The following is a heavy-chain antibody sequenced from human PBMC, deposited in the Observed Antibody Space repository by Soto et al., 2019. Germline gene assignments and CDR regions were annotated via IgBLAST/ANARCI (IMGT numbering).Heavy chain of an antibody. Sequence: QVQLVQSGADVTRPGSSVKVSCKASGGTFSSYPISWVRQAPGQGLEWMGGTNGNLGTGNYAQKFRGRLTITTDISTTTAYMELSSLTSEDTAVYYCATQEIHGFFPSFDNLGQGTLVTVSS. J-gene: IGHJ4*02. V-gene: IGHV1-69*06. CDR3: ATQEIHGFFPSFDN. CDR2: TNGNLGTG. D-gene: IGHD4-17*01. CDR1: GGTFSSYP.